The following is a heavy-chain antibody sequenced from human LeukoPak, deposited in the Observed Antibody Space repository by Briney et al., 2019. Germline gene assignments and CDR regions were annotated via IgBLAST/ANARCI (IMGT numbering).Heavy chain of an antibody. CDR2: INWNGGST. CDR3: AGGDRNGWYFDL. J-gene: IGHJ2*01. CDR1: GFTFDEHG. Sequence: GGSLRLSCAGSGFTFDEHGMSWVRQAPGKGLEWVSGINWNGGSTGYGDSVKGRFTISRDNAKKSPFLQMNSLRAEDTALYYCAGGDRNGWYFDLWGRGTLVTVSS. V-gene: IGHV3-20*04. D-gene: IGHD2-15*01.